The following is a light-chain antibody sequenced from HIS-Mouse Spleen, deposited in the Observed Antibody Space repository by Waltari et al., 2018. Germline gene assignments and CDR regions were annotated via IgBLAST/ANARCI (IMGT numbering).Light chain of an antibody. Sequence: QSALTPPPSASGSPGQSVTTSCTGTIRDVGGSHDAPWYQQHPGKAPKLMIYEVSKRPSGVPDRFSGSKSGNTASLTVSGLQAEDEADYYCSSYAGSNNLVFGTGTKVTVL. V-gene: IGLV2-8*01. J-gene: IGLJ1*01. CDR3: SSYAGSNNLV. CDR1: IRDVGGSHD. CDR2: EVS.